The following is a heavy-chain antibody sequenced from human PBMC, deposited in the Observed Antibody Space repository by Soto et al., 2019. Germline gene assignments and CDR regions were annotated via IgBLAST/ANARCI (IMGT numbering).Heavy chain of an antibody. Sequence: GGSLSLSCAASGFTFSSYGMHWVRQAPGKGLEWVAVISYDGSNKYYADSVKGRFTISRDNSKNTLYLQMNSLRAEDTAVYYCASIRFLEWLSGDYWGQGTLVTVSS. J-gene: IGHJ4*02. CDR1: GFTFSSYG. V-gene: IGHV3-30*03. CDR2: ISYDGSNK. CDR3: ASIRFLEWLSGDY. D-gene: IGHD3-3*01.